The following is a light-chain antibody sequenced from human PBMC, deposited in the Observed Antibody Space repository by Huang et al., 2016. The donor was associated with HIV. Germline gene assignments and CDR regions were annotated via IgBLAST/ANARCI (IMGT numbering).Light chain of an antibody. CDR3: FQPLQIPFT. CDR1: QSLLHSNGYNY. CDR2: LGS. Sequence: DIVMTQSPLSLPVTSGEPASISCRASQSLLHSNGYNYLDWYVQKPGQSPQLLIYLGSNRASGVPDRFSGSVSCTNFTLKISRVEAEDVGVYFCFQPLQIPFTFGPGTSVDI. V-gene: IGKV2-28*01. J-gene: IGKJ3*01.